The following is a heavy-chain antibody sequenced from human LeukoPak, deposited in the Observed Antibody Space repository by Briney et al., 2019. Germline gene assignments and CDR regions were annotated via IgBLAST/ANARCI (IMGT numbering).Heavy chain of an antibody. V-gene: IGHV4-39*01. CDR3: ARRCTRRLYNWFDP. Sequence: PSETLSLTCTVSGGSISSSSYYWGWIRQPPGKGLEWIGSIYYSGSTYYNPSLKSRVTISVDTSKNQFSLKLSSVTAADTAVYYCARRCTRRLYNWFDPWGQGTLVTVSS. CDR1: GGSISSSSYY. CDR2: IYYSGST. J-gene: IGHJ5*02. D-gene: IGHD2-8*01.